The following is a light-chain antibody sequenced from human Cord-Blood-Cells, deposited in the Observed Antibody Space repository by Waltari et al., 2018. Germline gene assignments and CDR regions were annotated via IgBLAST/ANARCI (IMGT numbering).Light chain of an antibody. CDR1: QSVSSSY. V-gene: IGKV3-20*01. CDR2: GAS. Sequence: EIVLTQSPGTLSLSPGERATLSCRASQSVSSSYLAWYQQKPVQAPRLLTYGASSRATGIPDRFSGSGSGTDFTLTISRLEPEDFAVYYCQQYGSSPRSFGQGTKLEIK. CDR3: QQYGSSPRS. J-gene: IGKJ2*03.